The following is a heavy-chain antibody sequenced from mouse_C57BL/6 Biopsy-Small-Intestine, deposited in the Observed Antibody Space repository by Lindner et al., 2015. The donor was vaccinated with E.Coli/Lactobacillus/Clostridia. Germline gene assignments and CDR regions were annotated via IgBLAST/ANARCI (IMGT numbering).Heavy chain of an antibody. D-gene: IGHD1-1*01. CDR3: AREYYYGSSYGGYFDV. J-gene: IGHJ1*03. V-gene: IGHV1-50*01. CDR1: GYTFTSYW. Sequence: VQLQESGAELVKPGASVKLSCKASGYTFTSYWMQWVKQRPGQGLEWIGEIDPSDSYTNYNQKFKGRATLTVDKSSSTAYMQLSSLTSEDSAVYFCAREYYYGSSYGGYFDVWGTGTTVTVSS. CDR2: IDPSDSYT.